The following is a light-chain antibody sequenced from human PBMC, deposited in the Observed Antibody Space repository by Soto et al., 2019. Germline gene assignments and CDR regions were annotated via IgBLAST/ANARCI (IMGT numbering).Light chain of an antibody. Sequence: QSALTQPASVSGSPGQSITISCTGTSSDIGAYNYVSWYQQHPGRAPKLMIYEVSHRPSGVSNRFSGSKSGNTASLTISGLQAEDEADYYCSSYTSTSTVIFGGRTTLTVL. V-gene: IGLV2-14*01. CDR3: SSYTSTSTVI. J-gene: IGLJ2*01. CDR1: SSDIGAYNY. CDR2: EVS.